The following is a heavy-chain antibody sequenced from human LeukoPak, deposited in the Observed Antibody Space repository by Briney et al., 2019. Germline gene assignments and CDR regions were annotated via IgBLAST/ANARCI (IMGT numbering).Heavy chain of an antibody. V-gene: IGHV4-31*03. CDR3: ARDVLR. J-gene: IGHJ4*02. CDR1: GGSITSGGCY. CDR2: IYKTGST. Sequence: SETLSLTCTVSGGSITSGGCYWSWIRQRPGKGLEWIGYIYKTGSTYYNPSLKSRVTMSVDTSRNQFSLKLNSVTAADTAVYYCARDVLRWGQGTLVTVSS.